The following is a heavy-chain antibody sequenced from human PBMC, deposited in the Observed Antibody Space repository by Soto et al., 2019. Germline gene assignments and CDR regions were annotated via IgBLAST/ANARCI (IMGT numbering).Heavy chain of an antibody. J-gene: IGHJ4*02. CDR2: INHSGST. Sequence: PSETLSLTCAVYGGSFSGYYWSWIRQPPGKGLEWIGEINHSGSTNYNPSLKSRVTISVDTSKNQFSLKLSSVTAADTAVYYCARNVVPARYYFDNWGQGTLVTVSS. D-gene: IGHD2-2*01. CDR3: ARNVVPARYYFDN. CDR1: GGSFSGYY. V-gene: IGHV4-34*01.